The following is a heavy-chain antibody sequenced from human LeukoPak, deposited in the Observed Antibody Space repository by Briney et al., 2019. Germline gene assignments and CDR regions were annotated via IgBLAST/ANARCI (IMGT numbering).Heavy chain of an antibody. J-gene: IGHJ4*02. V-gene: IGHV1-2*02. CDR1: GYTFTGYY. CDR3: TREDY. Sequence: ASVKVSCKASGYTFTGYYIHWVRQAPGQGLEWMGWINPNSGDTNYAQKFQGRVALTRDTFISTAYMELSRLRPDDTAVYYCTREDYWDQGTLITVSS. CDR2: INPNSGDT.